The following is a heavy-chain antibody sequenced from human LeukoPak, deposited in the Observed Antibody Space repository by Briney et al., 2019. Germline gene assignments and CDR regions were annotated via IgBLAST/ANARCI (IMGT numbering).Heavy chain of an antibody. J-gene: IGHJ5*02. D-gene: IGHD3-22*01. CDR2: ISGSGGST. CDR3: AEDPNYYDSSGYYH. V-gene: IGHV3-23*01. CDR1: GFTFSSYA. Sequence: AGGSLRLSCAASGFTFSSYAMSWVRQAPGKGLEWVSAISGSGGSTYYADSVKGRFTISRDNSKNTLYLQMNSLRAEDTAVYYCAEDPNYYDSSGYYHWGQGTLVTVSS.